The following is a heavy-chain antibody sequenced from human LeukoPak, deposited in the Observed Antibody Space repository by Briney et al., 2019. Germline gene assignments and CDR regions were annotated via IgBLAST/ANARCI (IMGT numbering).Heavy chain of an antibody. J-gene: IGHJ3*02. CDR2: ISSSSSYI. V-gene: IGHV3-21*01. CDR1: GFTFSSYS. D-gene: IGHD3-16*02. Sequence: GGSLRLSCAASGFTFSSYSMNWVRQAPGKGLEWVSSISSSSSYIYYADSVKGRFTISRDNAKNSLYLQMNSLRAADTAVYYCARDSFPWDAFDIWGQGTMVTVSS. CDR3: ARDSFPWDAFDI.